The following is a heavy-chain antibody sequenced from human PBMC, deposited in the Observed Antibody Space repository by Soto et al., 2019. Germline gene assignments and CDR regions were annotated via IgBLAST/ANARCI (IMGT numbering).Heavy chain of an antibody. Sequence: GGSLRLSCAASGFDFSDYGIHWVRQAPCKGLEWVAIIWYDGINKYYADSVRGRFTISRDDSKNTVSLQMNSLRADDTAVYYFQRRGPYGTGIHGYYYSNMDVWGQGTTVPVS. D-gene: IGHD3-10*01. J-gene: IGHJ6*03. V-gene: IGHV3-33*03. CDR1: GFDFSDYG. CDR2: IWYDGINK. CDR3: QRRGPYGTGIHGYYYSNMDV.